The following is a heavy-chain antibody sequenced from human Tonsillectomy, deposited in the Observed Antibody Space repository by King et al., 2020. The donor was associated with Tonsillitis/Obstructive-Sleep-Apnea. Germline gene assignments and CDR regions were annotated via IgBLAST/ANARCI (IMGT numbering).Heavy chain of an antibody. Sequence: VQLQQWGAGLWKPSETLSLTCAVYGGSFSGYYWTWIRQPPGKGLEWIGEINHSGSTNYNPSLKSRVTISVDTSKNQFSLKLTSVTAADTAVYPCARGGLYGDYGQNWFDSWGQGTLVTVSS. D-gene: IGHD4-17*01. CDR1: GGSFSGYY. V-gene: IGHV4-34*01. J-gene: IGHJ5*01. CDR3: ARGGLYGDYGQNWFDS. CDR2: INHSGST.